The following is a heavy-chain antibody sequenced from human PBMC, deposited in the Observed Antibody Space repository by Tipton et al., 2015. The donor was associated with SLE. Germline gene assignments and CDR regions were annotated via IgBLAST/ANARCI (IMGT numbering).Heavy chain of an antibody. V-gene: IGHV1-18*01. J-gene: IGHJ4*02. Sequence: RLQGRVTMTTDTSTSTAYMELRSLRSDDTAVYYCARGPRDFWSGYFFDYWGQGTLVTVSS. D-gene: IGHD3-3*01. CDR3: ARGPRDFWSGYFFDY.